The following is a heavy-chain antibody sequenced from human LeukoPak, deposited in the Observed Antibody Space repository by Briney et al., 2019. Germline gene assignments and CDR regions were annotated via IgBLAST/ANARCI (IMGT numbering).Heavy chain of an antibody. CDR3: AKARISGSYSDY. J-gene: IGHJ4*02. D-gene: IGHD1-26*01. V-gene: IGHV3-30*02. Sequence: GGSLRLSCAASGFTFSSYGMPWVRQAPGKGLEWVAFIRYDGSNKYYVDSVKGRFTISRDNSKNTLYLQMNSLRAEDTAVDGCAKARISGSYSDYWGQGTLVTVYS. CDR2: IRYDGSNK. CDR1: GFTFSSYG.